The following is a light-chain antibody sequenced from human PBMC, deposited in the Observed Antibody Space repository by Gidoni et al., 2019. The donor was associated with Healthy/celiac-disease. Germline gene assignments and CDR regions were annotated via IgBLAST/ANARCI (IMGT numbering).Light chain of an antibody. CDR3: QQRNNWPPIT. CDR1: QSVSSY. J-gene: IGKJ5*01. CDR2: DAS. V-gene: IGKV3-11*01. Sequence: EIVFAQSPATLSLAPGERATLSCRASQSVSSYLAWYQQKPGQAPRLLIYDASIRATGIPARFSGSGSGTDFTLTISSLEPEDFAVYYCQQRNNWPPITFGQGTRLEIK.